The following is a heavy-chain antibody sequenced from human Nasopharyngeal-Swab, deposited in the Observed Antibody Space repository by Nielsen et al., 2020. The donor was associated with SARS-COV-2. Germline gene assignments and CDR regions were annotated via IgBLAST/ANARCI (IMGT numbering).Heavy chain of an antibody. CDR2: ISSSSSYI. J-gene: IGHJ4*02. CDR3: ARAWDYDFWSGYSRDY. V-gene: IGHV3-21*01. D-gene: IGHD3-3*01. Sequence: GESLKISCAASGFTFSSYSMNWVRQAPGKGLEWVSSISSSSSYIYYADSVKSRFTISRDNAKNSLYLQMNSLRAEDTAVYYCARAWDYDFWSGYSRDYWGQGTLVTVSS. CDR1: GFTFSSYS.